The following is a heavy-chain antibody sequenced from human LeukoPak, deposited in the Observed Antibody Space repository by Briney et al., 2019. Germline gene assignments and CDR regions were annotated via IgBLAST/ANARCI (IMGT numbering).Heavy chain of an antibody. D-gene: IGHD6-19*01. Sequence: GGSLRLSCAASGFTFSTYAMNWVRQAPAKGLEWVSTIGGGGPTTDYADSVKDRFTISRDNSKNTLYLQMNSLRAEDTAVYFRARGFLGGTDQYFDSWGQGTLVTVSS. V-gene: IGHV3-23*01. CDR1: GFTFSTYA. J-gene: IGHJ4*02. CDR2: IGGGGPTT. CDR3: ARGFLGGTDQYFDS.